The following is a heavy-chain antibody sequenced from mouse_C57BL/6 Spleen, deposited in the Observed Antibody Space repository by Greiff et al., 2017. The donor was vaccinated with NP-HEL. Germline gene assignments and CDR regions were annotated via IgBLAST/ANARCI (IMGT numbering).Heavy chain of an antibody. Sequence: EVKLQESGPELVKPGDSVKISCKASGYSFTGYFMNWVMQSHGKSLEWIGRINPYNGDTFYNQKFKGKATLTVDKSSSTAHMELRSLTSEDSAVYYCARKGVYGSSYEGAMDYWGQGTSVTVSS. V-gene: IGHV1-20*01. J-gene: IGHJ4*01. D-gene: IGHD1-1*01. CDR1: GYSFTGYF. CDR3: ARKGVYGSSYEGAMDY. CDR2: INPYNGDT.